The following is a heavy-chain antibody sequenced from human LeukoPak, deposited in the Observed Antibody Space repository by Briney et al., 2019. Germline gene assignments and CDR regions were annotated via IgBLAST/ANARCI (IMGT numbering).Heavy chain of an antibody. J-gene: IGHJ3*02. CDR3: ARAPMDYYDSSGYYYGDAFDI. Sequence: ASVKVSCKASGYTFTGYYMHWVRQAPGQGREWMGWINPNSGGTNYAQKFQGRVTMTRDTSISTAYMELSRLRSDDTAVYYCARAPMDYYDSSGYYYGDAFDIWGQGTMVTVSS. CDR2: INPNSGGT. CDR1: GYTFTGYY. V-gene: IGHV1-2*02. D-gene: IGHD3-22*01.